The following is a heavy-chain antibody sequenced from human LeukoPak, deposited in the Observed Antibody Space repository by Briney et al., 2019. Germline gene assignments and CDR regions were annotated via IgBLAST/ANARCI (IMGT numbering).Heavy chain of an antibody. CDR2: ISGSGGST. CDR1: GFTFSSYA. Sequence: GGSLRLSCAASGFTFSSYAMSWVRQAPGKGLEWVSAISGSGGSTYYADSVKGRFTISRDNAKNSLHLQMNSLRAEDTAVYYCASSPGVAAALFFFDYWGQGTLVTVSS. D-gene: IGHD6-13*01. V-gene: IGHV3-23*01. J-gene: IGHJ4*02. CDR3: ASSPGVAAALFFFDY.